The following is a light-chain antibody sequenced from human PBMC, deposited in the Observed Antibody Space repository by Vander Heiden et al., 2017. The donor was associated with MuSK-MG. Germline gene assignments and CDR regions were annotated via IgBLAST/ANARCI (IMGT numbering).Light chain of an antibody. V-gene: IGKV3D-11*02. CDR1: QSVGSY. CDR2: DTF. J-gene: IGKJ4*01. CDR3: QYRSDWSLT. Sequence: EIVLTQSPATLSLSPGESATLSCRASQSVGSYLSWYQQKPGQAPRLLIYDTFYRATGIPARFSDSGPGTDFTLTISSLEPEDFAVYYCQYRSDWSLTFGGRTKVEIK.